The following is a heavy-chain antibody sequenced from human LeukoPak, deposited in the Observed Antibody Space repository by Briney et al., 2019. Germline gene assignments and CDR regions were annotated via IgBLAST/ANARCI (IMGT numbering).Heavy chain of an antibody. V-gene: IGHV1-18*01. CDR3: ARESGITGSWHFDY. J-gene: IGHJ4*02. D-gene: IGHD1-20*01. CDR1: GGTFSSYG. CDR2: ISAYNGNT. Sequence: ASVKVSCKGSGGTFSSYGITWVRQAPGQGLEWMGWISAYNGNTNYAQKLQGRVTMTTDTSTTTAYMELRSLRSDDTAVYYCARESGITGSWHFDYWGQGALVTVSS.